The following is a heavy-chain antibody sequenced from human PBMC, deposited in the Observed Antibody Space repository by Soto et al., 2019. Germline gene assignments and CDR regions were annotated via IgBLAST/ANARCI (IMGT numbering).Heavy chain of an antibody. CDR1: GGSINSYY. CDR2: IYYSGST. V-gene: IGHV4-59*01. D-gene: IGHD2-2*02. CDR3: ARTGSRSAIV. J-gene: IGHJ4*02. Sequence: SETLSLTCTVSGGSINSYYWSWIRQPPGKGLEWIGHIYYSGSTNYNPSLKSRVAISLDTSKNQFSLKLNSVTAADTAVYYCARTGSRSAIVWGQGTLVTVSS.